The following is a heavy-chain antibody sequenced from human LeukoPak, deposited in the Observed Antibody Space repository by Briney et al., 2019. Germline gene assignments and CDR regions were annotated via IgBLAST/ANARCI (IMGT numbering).Heavy chain of an antibody. CDR1: GGSISSYY. J-gene: IGHJ3*02. V-gene: IGHV4-59*01. D-gene: IGHD1-7*01. Sequence: SETLSLTCTVSGGSISSYYWSWIRQPPGKGLEWIGYIYYSGSTNYNPSLKSRVTISVDTSKNQFSLKLSSVTAADTAVYYCARHNWNCIAFDIWGQGTMVTVSS. CDR2: IYYSGST. CDR3: ARHNWNCIAFDI.